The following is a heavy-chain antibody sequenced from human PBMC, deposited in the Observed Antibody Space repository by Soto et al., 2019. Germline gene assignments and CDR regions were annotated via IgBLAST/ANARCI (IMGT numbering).Heavy chain of an antibody. V-gene: IGHV4-34*01. D-gene: IGHD2-15*01. CDR1: GGSFSGYY. Sequence: QVQLQQWGAGLLKPSETLSLTCAVYGGSFSGYYWSWIRQPPGKGLEWIGEINHSGSTNYNPSLKIRVTISVDTAKNQCSLKLSSVTAAATAVYYCARGQSRGSGPVDYWGQGTLVTVSS. J-gene: IGHJ4*02. CDR3: ARGQSRGSGPVDY. CDR2: INHSGST.